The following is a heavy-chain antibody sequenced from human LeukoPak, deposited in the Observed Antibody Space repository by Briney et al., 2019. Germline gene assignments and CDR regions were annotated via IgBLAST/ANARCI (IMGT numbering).Heavy chain of an antibody. Sequence: GGSLRLSCAASGFTFSNAWMSWVRQAPGKGLEWVGRIKSKTDGGTTDYAAPVKGRFTISRDDSKNTLYLQINSLKTEDTAVHYCTTYYDFWSRDYWGQGTLVTVSS. V-gene: IGHV3-15*01. CDR2: IKSKTDGGTT. CDR1: GFTFSNAW. J-gene: IGHJ4*02. CDR3: TTYYDFWSRDY. D-gene: IGHD3-3*01.